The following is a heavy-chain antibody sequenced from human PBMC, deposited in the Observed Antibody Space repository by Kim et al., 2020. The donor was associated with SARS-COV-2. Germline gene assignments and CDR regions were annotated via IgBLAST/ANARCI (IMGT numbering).Heavy chain of an antibody. CDR2: IYYSGST. CDR3: ARSSNYYDILTGYYFDY. V-gene: IGHV4-39*01. D-gene: IGHD3-9*01. Sequence: SETLSLTCTVPGGSISSSSYYWGWIRQPPGKGLEWIGSIYYSGSTYYNPSLKSRVTISVDTSKNQFSLKLSSVTAADTAVYYCARSSNYYDILTGYYFDYWGQGTLVTVSS. CDR1: GGSISSSSYY. J-gene: IGHJ4*02.